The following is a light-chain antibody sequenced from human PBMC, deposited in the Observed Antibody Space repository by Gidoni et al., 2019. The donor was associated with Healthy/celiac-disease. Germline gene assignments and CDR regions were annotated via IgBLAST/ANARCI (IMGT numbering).Light chain of an antibody. CDR3: LQDYNYPWT. J-gene: IGKJ1*01. Sequence: AIQITQSPSSLSASVGDRVTITCRGSQGIRNDLGWYQQKPGKAPKLLIYAASSVQSGVPSRFSGSGSGTDFTLTISSLQPEDFATYYGLQDYNYPWTFGQGTKVEIK. CDR1: QGIRND. V-gene: IGKV1-6*01. CDR2: AAS.